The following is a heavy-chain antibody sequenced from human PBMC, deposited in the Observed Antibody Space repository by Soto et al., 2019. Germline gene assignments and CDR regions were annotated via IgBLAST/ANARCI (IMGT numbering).Heavy chain of an antibody. V-gene: IGHV3-23*01. CDR1: GFTFSSYA. CDR3: ARTPRYCSGASCYAGYFVY. Sequence: EVQLLESGGGLVLPGGSLRLSCAASGFTFSSYAMSWVRQAPGKGLEWVSGISGSGGDTYYADSVQGRFTISRDNSKNTLSLQLNSLRAEDTAVYYCARTPRYCSGASCYAGYFVYWGPGTLVTVSS. J-gene: IGHJ4*02. CDR2: ISGSGGDT. D-gene: IGHD2-2*01.